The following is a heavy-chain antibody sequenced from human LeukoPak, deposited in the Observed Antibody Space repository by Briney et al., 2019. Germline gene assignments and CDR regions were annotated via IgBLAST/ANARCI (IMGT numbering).Heavy chain of an antibody. J-gene: IGHJ4*02. CDR2: FDPEDGET. V-gene: IGHV1-24*01. CDR1: GYTLTELS. Sequence: ASAKVSCKVSGYTLTELSMHWVRQAPGKGLEWMGGFDPEDGETIYAQKFQGRVTMTEDTSTDTAYMELSSLRSEDTAVYYCATTPTMVRCCFDYWGQGTLVTVSS. CDR3: ATTPTMVRCCFDY. D-gene: IGHD3-10*01.